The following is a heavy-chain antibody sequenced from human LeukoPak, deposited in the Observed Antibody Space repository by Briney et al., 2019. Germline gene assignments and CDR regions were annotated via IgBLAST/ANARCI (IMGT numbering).Heavy chain of an antibody. Sequence: ETLSLTCTVSGGSISSYYWSWVRQAPGKGLEWVSAISGSGGSTYYADSVKGRFTISRDNSKNTLYLQMNSLRAEDTAVYYCAKDSSFWSGYLYYFDYWGQGTLVTVSS. CDR1: GGSISSYY. CDR3: AKDSSFWSGYLYYFDY. D-gene: IGHD3-3*01. CDR2: ISGSGGST. V-gene: IGHV3-23*01. J-gene: IGHJ4*02.